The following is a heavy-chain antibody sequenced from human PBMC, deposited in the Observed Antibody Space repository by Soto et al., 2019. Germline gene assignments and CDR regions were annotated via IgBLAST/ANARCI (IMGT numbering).Heavy chain of an antibody. CDR3: ARAPYYYYYYGMDV. CDR1: GGSFSGYY. Sequence: PSETLSLTCAVYGGSFSGYYWSWIRQPPGKGLEWIGEINHSGSTNYNPSLKSRVTISVDTSKNQFSLKLSSVTAEDTAVYYCARAPYYYYYYGMDVWGQGTTVTVSS. CDR2: INHSGST. J-gene: IGHJ6*02. V-gene: IGHV4-34*01.